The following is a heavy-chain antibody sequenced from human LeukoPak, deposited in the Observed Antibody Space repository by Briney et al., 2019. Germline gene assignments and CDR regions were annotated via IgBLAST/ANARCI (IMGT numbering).Heavy chain of an antibody. V-gene: IGHV4-61*01. CDR3: ARSSGSYPWYYYYMDV. D-gene: IGHD1-26*01. J-gene: IGHJ6*03. CDR2: IYDSGSN. Sequence: SETLSLSCAVSGVSISTSNYYWSWIRQPPGKGLESIVYIYDSGSNNDNSSLKSRVTISVDTSKNQFFLKLSSVTAADTAVYYCARSSGSYPWYYYYMDVWGKGTTVTISS. CDR1: GVSISTSNYY.